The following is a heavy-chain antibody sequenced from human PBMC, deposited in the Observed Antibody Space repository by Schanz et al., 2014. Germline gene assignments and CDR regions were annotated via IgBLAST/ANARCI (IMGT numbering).Heavy chain of an antibody. J-gene: IGHJ2*01. Sequence: QVQLVQSGAEMKKPGASVKVSCKASGYTFTGYYMHWVRQAPGQGLEWMGWIRPDNGHTTYSQKVRDRVIFTTDTSANTAYMELRSLRSDDTAHYYCVRVPSSDVSFDLGGRGTLVTVSS. CDR3: VRVPSSDVSFDL. CDR2: IRPDNGHT. V-gene: IGHV1-18*04. CDR1: GYTFTGYY. D-gene: IGHD3-16*01.